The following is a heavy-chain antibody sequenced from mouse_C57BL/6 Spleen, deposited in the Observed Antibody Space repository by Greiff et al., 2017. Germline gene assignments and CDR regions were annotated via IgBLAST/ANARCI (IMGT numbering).Heavy chain of an antibody. CDR2: IHPNSGST. J-gene: IGHJ4*01. D-gene: IGHD1-1*01. CDR1: GYTFTSYW. V-gene: IGHV1-64*01. Sequence: QVQLQQPGAELVKPGASVKLSCKASGYTFTSYWMHWVKQRPGQGLERIGMIHPNSGSTNYNEKFKSKATLTVDKSSSTAYMQLSSLTSEDSAVYYCARRGATNAMDYWGQGTSVTVSS. CDR3: ARRGATNAMDY.